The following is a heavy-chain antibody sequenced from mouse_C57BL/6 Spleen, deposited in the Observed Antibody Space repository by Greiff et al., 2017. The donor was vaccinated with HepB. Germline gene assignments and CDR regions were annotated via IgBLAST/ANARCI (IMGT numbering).Heavy chain of an antibody. Sequence: QVQLQQPGAELVRPGSSVKLSCKASGYTFTSYWMDWVKQRPGQGLEWIGNIYPSDSETHYNQKFKDKATLTVDKSSSTAYMQLSSLTSEDSAVYYCARVYGSSYDAMDYWGRGTSVTVSS. V-gene: IGHV1-61*01. CDR1: GYTFTSYW. CDR2: IYPSDSET. J-gene: IGHJ4*01. CDR3: ARVYGSSYDAMDY. D-gene: IGHD1-1*01.